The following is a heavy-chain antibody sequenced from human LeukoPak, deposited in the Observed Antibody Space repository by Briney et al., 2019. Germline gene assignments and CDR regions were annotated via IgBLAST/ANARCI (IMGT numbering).Heavy chain of an antibody. J-gene: IGHJ2*01. CDR2: ISSSGDST. Sequence: GGSLRLSCAASGFIFSSYAMSWVRQAPGTGLEWVSVISSSGDSTYYADSVKGRFTVSRDNFKNTLYLQMNSLRAEDMAVYYCAKMATVRYFDLWGRGTLVTVSS. CDR3: AKMATVRYFDL. D-gene: IGHD5-24*01. CDR1: GFIFSSYA. V-gene: IGHV3-23*01.